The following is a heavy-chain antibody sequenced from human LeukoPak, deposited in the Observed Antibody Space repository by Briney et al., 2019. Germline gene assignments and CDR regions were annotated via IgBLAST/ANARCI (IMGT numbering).Heavy chain of an antibody. Sequence: SETLSLTCSVSGGTISSYYWSWIREPAGKGLEGIGRIYTSGRTNYNPSLKSRVTMSVDTSKNQFSLKLSSVTAADTAVYYCARDRRTYSSSWTDAFDIWGQGTMVTVSS. CDR3: ARDRRTYSSSWTDAFDI. D-gene: IGHD6-13*01. V-gene: IGHV4-4*07. CDR2: IYTSGRT. CDR1: GGTISSYY. J-gene: IGHJ3*02.